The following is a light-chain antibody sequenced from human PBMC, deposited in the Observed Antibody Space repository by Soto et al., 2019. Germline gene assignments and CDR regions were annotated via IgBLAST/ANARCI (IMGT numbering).Light chain of an antibody. J-gene: IGKJ1*01. CDR1: QRIGTY. CDR2: GAS. Sequence: DIQMTQSPPSLSASVGDRVTISCRASQRIGTYLAWYQQKPGKAPRLLISGASSVQSGVPPRFSASGSATDFILTISSLRLEDIATYYCQQTASAPPWTFGQGTKVEIK. V-gene: IGKV1-39*01. CDR3: QQTASAPPWT.